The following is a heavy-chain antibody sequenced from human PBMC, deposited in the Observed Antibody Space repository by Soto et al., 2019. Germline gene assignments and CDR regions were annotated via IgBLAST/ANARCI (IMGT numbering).Heavy chain of an antibody. D-gene: IGHD2-15*01. CDR3: ASGGTWYFDL. Sequence: SETLSLTCTVSGGSISSSSYYWGWIRQPPGKGLERIGSIYYSGSTYYNPSLKSRVTISVDTSKNQFPLKLSSVTAADTAVYYCASGGTWYFDLWGRGTLVTVSS. CDR2: IYYSGST. V-gene: IGHV4-39*01. CDR1: GGSISSSSYY. J-gene: IGHJ2*01.